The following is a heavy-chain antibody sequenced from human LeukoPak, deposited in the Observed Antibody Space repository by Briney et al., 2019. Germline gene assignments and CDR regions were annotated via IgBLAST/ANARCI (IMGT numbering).Heavy chain of an antibody. V-gene: IGHV3-23*01. CDR3: ANGWSPDY. J-gene: IGHJ4*02. CDR1: GFTFSSDP. CDR2: ISGSGGST. Sequence: GGSLRLSCAASGFTFSSDPMNWVRQAPGKGLEWVSGISGSGGSTYYADSVKGRFTIFRDNSKNTLYLQMNSLRAEDTAVYHCANGWSPDYWGRGTLVTVSS. D-gene: IGHD2-15*01.